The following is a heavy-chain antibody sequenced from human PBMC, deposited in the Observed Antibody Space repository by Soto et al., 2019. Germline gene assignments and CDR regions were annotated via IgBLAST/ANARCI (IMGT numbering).Heavy chain of an antibody. D-gene: IGHD2-8*01. CDR1: GFTFSDYY. Sequence: ESGGGLVKPGGSLRLSCAASGFTFSDYYMSWIRQAPGKGLEWVSYISSSGSTIYYADSVKGRFTISRDNAKNSLYLQMNSLRAEDTAVYYCARVMVYANEFRYYYYMDVWGKGTTVTVSS. CDR3: ARVMVYANEFRYYYYMDV. CDR2: ISSSGSTI. J-gene: IGHJ6*03. V-gene: IGHV3-11*01.